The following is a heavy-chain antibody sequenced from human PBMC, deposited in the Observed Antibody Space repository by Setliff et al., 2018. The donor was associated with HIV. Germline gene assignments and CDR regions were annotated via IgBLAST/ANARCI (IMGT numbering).Heavy chain of an antibody. Sequence: SETLSLTCTVSNVSINSYYWSWIRQPAGRALEWIGRIYSSGSTNYNPSLKSRVKMSIDTSKNQFSLRLSSVTAADTAVYYCARGHPIVPTGLVSFYFDHWGQGTLVTVSS. D-gene: IGHD2-2*01. CDR2: IYSSGST. J-gene: IGHJ4*02. CDR3: ARGHPIVPTGLVSFYFDH. CDR1: NVSINSYY. V-gene: IGHV4-4*07.